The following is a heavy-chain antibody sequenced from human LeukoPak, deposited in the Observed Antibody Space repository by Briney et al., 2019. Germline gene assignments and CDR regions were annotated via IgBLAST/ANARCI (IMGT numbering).Heavy chain of an antibody. V-gene: IGHV3-30*02. J-gene: IGHJ4*02. D-gene: IGHD3-22*01. CDR1: GFTFSSYG. CDR2: IRYDGSNK. Sequence: GGSLRLSCAASGFTFSSYGMHWVRQAPGKWLEWVAFIRYDGSNKYYADSVKGRFTISRDNSKNTLYLQMNSLRAEDTAVYYCAKDASAPGNYYDSSGSRLYFDYWGQGTLVTVSS. CDR3: AKDASAPGNYYDSSGSRLYFDY.